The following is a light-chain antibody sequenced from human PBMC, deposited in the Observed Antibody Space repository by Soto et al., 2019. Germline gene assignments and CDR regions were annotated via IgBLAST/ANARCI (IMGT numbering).Light chain of an antibody. Sequence: EIVMTQSPATLSVSPGERATLSCRASQSVSSRLAWYQQKPGQAPRLLIYGASTRATGIPARFSGSGSETEFTLTISSLQSEDSAVYYCQQYNNWWTFGQGTKVEIK. V-gene: IGKV3-15*01. CDR2: GAS. CDR1: QSVSSR. CDR3: QQYNNWWT. J-gene: IGKJ1*01.